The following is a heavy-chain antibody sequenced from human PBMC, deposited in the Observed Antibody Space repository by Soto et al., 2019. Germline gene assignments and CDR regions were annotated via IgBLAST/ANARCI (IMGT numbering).Heavy chain of an antibody. CDR3: ARRPLGYFDH. Sequence: PSETLSLTCTVSRGSISSTIYSWYWIRHPPGKGLEWIGSIFYSGSTYYNPSLKSRVTISVDTSKNQFSLTLTSVTAADTAVYFCARRPLGYFDHWGRGTQVTVSS. J-gene: IGHJ4*02. V-gene: IGHV4-39*01. D-gene: IGHD6-13*01. CDR2: IFYSGST. CDR1: RGSISSTIYS.